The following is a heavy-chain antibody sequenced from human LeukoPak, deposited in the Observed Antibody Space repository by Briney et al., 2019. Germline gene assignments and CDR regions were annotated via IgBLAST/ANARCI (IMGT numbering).Heavy chain of an antibody. CDR3: ARRTGSQAFDY. D-gene: IGHD2-8*02. CDR2: ITNIDSSK. V-gene: IGHV3-11*04. CDR1: GFIFSDYY. Sequence: SGGSLRLSCAASGFIFSDYYMTWIRQAPGKGLEWISYITNIDSSKKYADSVKGRFTISRDNAKKSLFLQLNSLRADDTAVYYCARRTGSQAFDYWGQGTLVTVSS. J-gene: IGHJ4*02.